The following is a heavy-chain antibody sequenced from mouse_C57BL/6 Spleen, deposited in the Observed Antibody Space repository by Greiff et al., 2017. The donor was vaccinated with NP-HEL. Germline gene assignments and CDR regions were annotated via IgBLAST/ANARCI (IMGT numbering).Heavy chain of an antibody. CDR1: GYTFTSYW. J-gene: IGHJ4*01. CDR3: ARGYDYEDAMDY. V-gene: IGHV1-64*01. Sequence: QVQLEQPGAELVKPGASVKLSCKASGYTFTSYWMHWVQQSPGQGLEWIGMIHPNSGSTNYNEKVKSKVTLTVDKSYSTAYMQLSSLTSEDSAVDYCARGYDYEDAMDYWGQGTSVTVSS. CDR2: IHPNSGST. D-gene: IGHD2-4*01.